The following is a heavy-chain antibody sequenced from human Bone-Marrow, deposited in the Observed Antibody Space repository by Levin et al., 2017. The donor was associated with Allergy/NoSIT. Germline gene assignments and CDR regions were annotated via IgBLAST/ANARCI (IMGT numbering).Heavy chain of an antibody. Sequence: SQTLSLTCTVSGGSISSYYWSWIRQPPGKGLEWIGYIYYSGSTNYNPSLKSRVTISVDTSKNQFSLKLSSVTAADTAVYYCATDIAAAGTRHYYYYGMDVWGQGTTVTVSS. CDR1: GGSISSYY. CDR2: IYYSGST. V-gene: IGHV4-59*01. J-gene: IGHJ6*02. CDR3: ATDIAAAGTRHYYYYGMDV. D-gene: IGHD6-13*01.